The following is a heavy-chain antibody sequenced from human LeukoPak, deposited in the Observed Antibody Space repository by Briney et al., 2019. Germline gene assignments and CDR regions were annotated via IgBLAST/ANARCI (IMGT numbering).Heavy chain of an antibody. CDR1: GYTFTSYA. V-gene: IGHV1-8*02. Sequence: ASVKVSCKASGYTFTSYAMHWVRQAPGQRLEWMGWMDPNRGNTGYAHKFQGRVTMARSTSVSTAYMELSSLTSEDTAVYYCARGLSRCSSGNCYEPNWLDSWGQGTLVTVSS. CDR2: MDPNRGNT. J-gene: IGHJ5*01. CDR3: ARGLSRCSSGNCYEPNWLDS. D-gene: IGHD2-2*01.